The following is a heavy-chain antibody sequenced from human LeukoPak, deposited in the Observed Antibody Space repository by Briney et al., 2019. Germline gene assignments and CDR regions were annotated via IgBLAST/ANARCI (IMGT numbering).Heavy chain of an antibody. CDR3: ARHAQRLESGYNY. D-gene: IGHD6-25*01. CDR1: GGSISSSSYY. J-gene: IGHJ4*02. V-gene: IGHV4-39*01. Sequence: SETLSLTCTVSGGSISSSSYYWGWIRQPPGKGLEWIGSIYYSGSTYYNPSLKSRVTISVDTSKNQFSLKLSSVTAADTAVYYCARHAQRLESGYNYWGQGTLVTVSS. CDR2: IYYSGST.